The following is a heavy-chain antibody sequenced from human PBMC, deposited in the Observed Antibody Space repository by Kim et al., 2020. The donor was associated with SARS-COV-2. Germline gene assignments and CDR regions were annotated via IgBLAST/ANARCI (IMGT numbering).Heavy chain of an antibody. CDR3: ARRHNWNYGWIDP. Sequence: SETLSLTCTVSGASTNFFYWTWMRRPPGKGLEWIGHVYYDGTPHYNPSLDGRLTISLETSKNQFSLKLLSVTAADTAIYYCARRHNWNYGWIDPWGQGIL. J-gene: IGHJ5*02. CDR1: GASTNFFY. D-gene: IGHD1-7*01. CDR2: VYYDGTP. V-gene: IGHV4-59*01.